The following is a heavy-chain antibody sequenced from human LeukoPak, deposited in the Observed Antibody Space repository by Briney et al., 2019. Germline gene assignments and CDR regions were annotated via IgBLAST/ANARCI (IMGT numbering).Heavy chain of an antibody. Sequence: PGRSLRLSCAASGFTFSSYAMHWVRQAPGKGLEWVAFIWYDGSKEYYADSVKGRFTISRDNSKNDLYLQMNSLRAEDTAVYYCARARPEVWSPDFWGQGTLVTVSS. CDR2: IWYDGSKE. CDR1: GFTFSSYA. D-gene: IGHD2-8*02. CDR3: ARARPEVWSPDF. J-gene: IGHJ4*02. V-gene: IGHV3-33*01.